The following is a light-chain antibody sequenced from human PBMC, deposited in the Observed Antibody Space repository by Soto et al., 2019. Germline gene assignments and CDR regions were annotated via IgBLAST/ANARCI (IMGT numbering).Light chain of an antibody. Sequence: QAVVTQEPSFSVSPGGTVTLTCGWTSGSVSTTYYPSWYQQTPGQAPRTLIYSTNIRSSGVPDRFSGSILGNKAALTITGAQADDASDYHCMLYMGGGLVVFGGGTKLTVL. CDR2: STN. V-gene: IGLV8-61*01. CDR1: SGSVSTTYY. J-gene: IGLJ2*01. CDR3: MLYMGGGLVV.